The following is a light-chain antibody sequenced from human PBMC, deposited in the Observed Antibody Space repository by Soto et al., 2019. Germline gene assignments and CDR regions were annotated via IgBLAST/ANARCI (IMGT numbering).Light chain of an antibody. V-gene: IGKV3-15*01. CDR2: GAS. Sequence: EIVMTQSPASLSVSPGERVTLSCRASQRVSSNLAWYQQKPGQAPRLLIYGASTRATGIPARFSGSGSGTDFTLTISSQQSEDFAVYYCQQYNNWPPFTFGPGTKVDIK. J-gene: IGKJ3*01. CDR1: QRVSSN. CDR3: QQYNNWPPFT.